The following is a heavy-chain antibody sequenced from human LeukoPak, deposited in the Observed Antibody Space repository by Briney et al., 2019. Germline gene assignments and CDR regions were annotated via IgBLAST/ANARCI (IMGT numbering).Heavy chain of an antibody. V-gene: IGHV4-59*08. J-gene: IGHJ4*02. CDR1: GAXINSYF. CDR2: VYYSGST. CDR3: ARLTRDGYNIDY. D-gene: IGHD5-24*01. Sequence: ETLSLTCTVTGAXINSYFWSWIRQPPGKGLEWIGYVYYSGSTDYNPSLKSRVTMSVDTSKNQFSLKLSSVTAADTAVYYCARLTRDGYNIDYWGQGTLVTVSS.